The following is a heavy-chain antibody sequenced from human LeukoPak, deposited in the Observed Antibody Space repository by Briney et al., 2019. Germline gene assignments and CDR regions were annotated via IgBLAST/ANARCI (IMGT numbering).Heavy chain of an antibody. CDR1: GFTFSSYG. D-gene: IGHD1-26*01. J-gene: IGHJ4*02. V-gene: IGHV3-30*18. Sequence: GRSLRLSCAASGFTFSSYGMHWVRQAPGKGLEWVAVISYDGSNKYYADSVKGRFTISRDNSKNTLYLQMNSLRAEDTAVYYCAKDLSRELLIFDYWAREPWSPSPQ. CDR3: AKDLSRELLIFDY. CDR2: ISYDGSNK.